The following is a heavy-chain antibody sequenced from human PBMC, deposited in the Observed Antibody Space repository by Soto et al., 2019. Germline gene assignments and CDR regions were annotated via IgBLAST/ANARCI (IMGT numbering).Heavy chain of an antibody. CDR1: GFPFSSYW. CDR3: AREYYGLLTGYYNDH. V-gene: IGHV3-74*01. J-gene: IGHJ4*02. Sequence: EVQLLESGGDSVQPGGSLRLSFAASGFPFSSYWMHWFRHTPGKGLEWVSRISGDGTTIYYADSVTGRFTVSRDNAKNTLSLQMSGLGAEDTAVYYCAREYYGLLTGYYNDHWGQGTLVSVSS. CDR2: ISGDGTTI. D-gene: IGHD3-9*01.